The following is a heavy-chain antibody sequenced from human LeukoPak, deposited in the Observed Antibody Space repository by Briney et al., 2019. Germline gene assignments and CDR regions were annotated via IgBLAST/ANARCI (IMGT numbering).Heavy chain of an antibody. D-gene: IGHD6-13*01. CDR3: ARGSSAAGTYYYYYMDV. CDR1: GGSFSGYY. CDR2: INHSGST. J-gene: IGHJ6*03. V-gene: IGHV4-34*01. Sequence: SETLSLTCAVYGGSFSGYYWSWIRQSSGKGLEWIGEINHSGSTNYNPSLKSRVTISVDTSKNQFSLKLSSVTAADTAVYYCARGSSAAGTYYYYYMDVWGKGTTVTVSS.